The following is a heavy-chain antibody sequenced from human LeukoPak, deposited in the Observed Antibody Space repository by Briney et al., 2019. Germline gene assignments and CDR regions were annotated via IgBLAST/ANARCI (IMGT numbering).Heavy chain of an antibody. V-gene: IGHV3-48*01. CDR2: ISSSSSTI. J-gene: IGHJ3*02. CDR1: GFTFSSYS. Sequence: GGSLRLSCAASGFTFSSYSMNWVRQAPGKGLEWVSYISSSSSTIYYADSVKGRFTISRDNAKNSLYLQMNSLRAEDTAVYYCARVSGSDFWGGYGVSAFDIWGQGTMVTVSS. D-gene: IGHD3-3*01. CDR3: ARVSGSDFWGGYGVSAFDI.